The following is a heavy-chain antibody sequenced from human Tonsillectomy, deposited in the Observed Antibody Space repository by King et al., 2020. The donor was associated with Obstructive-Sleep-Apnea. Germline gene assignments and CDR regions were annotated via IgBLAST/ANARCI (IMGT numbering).Heavy chain of an antibody. CDR2: IYYSGST. CDR3: ASIVVVPAAAGIDY. J-gene: IGHJ4*02. D-gene: IGHD2-2*01. CDR1: GGSISSSSYY. V-gene: IGHV4-39*01. Sequence: QLQESGPGLVKPSETLSLTCTVSGGSISSSSYYWGWIRQPPGKGLEWIGSIYYSGSTYYNPSLKSRVTISVDTSKNQFSLKLSSVTAADTAVYYCASIVVVPAAAGIDYWGQGTLVTVSS.